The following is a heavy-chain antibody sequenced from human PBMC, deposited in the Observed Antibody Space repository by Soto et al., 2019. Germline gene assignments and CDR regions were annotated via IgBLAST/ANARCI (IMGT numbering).Heavy chain of an antibody. J-gene: IGHJ6*02. CDR1: GGSIRSYY. CDR3: ARDLVVPAAIGRYYYYYGMDV. Sequence: SETLSLTCTVSGGSIRSYYWSWIRQPPGKGLEWIGYIYYSGSTNYNPSLKSRVTISVDTSKNQFSLKLSSVTAADTAVYYCARDLVVPAAIGRYYYYYGMDVWGQGTTVTVSS. V-gene: IGHV4-59*01. D-gene: IGHD2-2*02. CDR2: IYYSGST.